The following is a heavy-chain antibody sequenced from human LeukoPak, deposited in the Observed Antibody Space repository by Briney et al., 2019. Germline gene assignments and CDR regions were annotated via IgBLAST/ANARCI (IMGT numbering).Heavy chain of an antibody. Sequence: GGSLRLSCAASGFTFSNYAMSWVRQAPGKGLEWVSAITGGGSGIYYADSMKSRFTISRDNSKNTLYLQINSLRAEDTAVYYCAKWRDYDVLTGYYVSDYWGQGTLVIVSS. CDR3: AKWRDYDVLTGYYVSDY. CDR1: GFTFSNYA. CDR2: ITGGGSGI. D-gene: IGHD3-9*01. V-gene: IGHV3-23*01. J-gene: IGHJ4*02.